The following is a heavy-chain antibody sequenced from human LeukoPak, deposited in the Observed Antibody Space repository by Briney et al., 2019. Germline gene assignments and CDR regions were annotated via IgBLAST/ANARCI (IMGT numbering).Heavy chain of an antibody. J-gene: IGHJ4*02. V-gene: IGHV3-53*01. CDR2: IDSGGST. D-gene: IGHD6-13*01. CDR1: GFTVSSNY. CDR3: AKGYSSSWAQIDY. Sequence: PGGSLRLSCAASGFTVSSNYMNWVRQAPGKGLEWVSVIDSGGSTYYADSVKGRFTISRDNSKNTLYLQMNSLRAEDTAVYYCAKGYSSSWAQIDYWGQGTLVTVSS.